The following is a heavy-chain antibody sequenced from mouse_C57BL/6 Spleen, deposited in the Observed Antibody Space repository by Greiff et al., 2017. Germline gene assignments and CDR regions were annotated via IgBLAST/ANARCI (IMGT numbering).Heavy chain of an antibody. V-gene: IGHV14-2*01. CDR2: IDPEDGET. J-gene: IGHJ4*01. Sequence: EVQLQQSGAELVKPGASVKLSCTASGFNIKDYYMHWVKQRTEQGLEWIGRIDPEDGETKYAPKFQGKATITADTSSNTAYLQLSSLTSEDTAVYYCASPVITTVGATGTGYAMDYWGQGTSVTVSS. CDR1: GFNIKDYY. D-gene: IGHD1-1*01. CDR3: ASPVITTVGATGTGYAMDY.